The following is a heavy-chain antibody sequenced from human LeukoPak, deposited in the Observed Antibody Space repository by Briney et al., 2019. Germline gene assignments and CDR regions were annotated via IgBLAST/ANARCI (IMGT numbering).Heavy chain of an antibody. J-gene: IGHJ4*02. V-gene: IGHV4-59*01. CDR3: ARVAGYCSGGSCYSAEFDY. D-gene: IGHD2-15*01. CDR1: GGSISSYY. Sequence: SETLPLTCTVSGGSISSYYWSWIRQPPGKGLEWIGYIYYSGSTNYNPSLKSRVTISVDTSKNQFSLKLSSVTAADTAVYYCARVAGYCSGGSCYSAEFDYWGQGTLVTVSS. CDR2: IYYSGST.